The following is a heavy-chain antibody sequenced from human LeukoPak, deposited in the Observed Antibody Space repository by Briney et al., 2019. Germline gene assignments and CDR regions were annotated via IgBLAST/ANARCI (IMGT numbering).Heavy chain of an antibody. V-gene: IGHV3-48*02. Sequence: GGSLRLSCAASGFTFSSYHMNWVRQAPGKGLEWVSYISPSSTTIYYADSVKGRFTISRDSAKNSLYLQRNNLRDEDTAVYYCVSSYYDSSGYYEDYWGQGTLVTVSS. CDR2: ISPSSTTI. J-gene: IGHJ4*02. CDR1: GFTFSSYH. CDR3: VSSYYDSSGYYEDY. D-gene: IGHD3-22*01.